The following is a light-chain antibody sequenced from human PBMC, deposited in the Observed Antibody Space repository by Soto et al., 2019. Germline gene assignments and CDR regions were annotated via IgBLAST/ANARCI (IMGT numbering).Light chain of an antibody. Sequence: QSALTQPASVSGSPGQSITISCTGTSSDVGSYNLVSWYQQPPGKAPKLLIYEGSKRPSGVSDRFSGSKSGNTASLTISGLQAEDEADYYCCSFTSSNTHVFGTGTKLTVL. CDR2: EGS. V-gene: IGLV2-23*01. J-gene: IGLJ1*01. CDR3: CSFTSSNTHV. CDR1: SSDVGSYNL.